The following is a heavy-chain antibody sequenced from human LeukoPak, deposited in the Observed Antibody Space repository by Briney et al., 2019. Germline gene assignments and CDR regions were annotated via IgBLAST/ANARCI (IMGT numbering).Heavy chain of an antibody. CDR1: GFTFSSYW. CDR2: IDSDGSST. D-gene: IGHD4-11*01. V-gene: IGHV3-74*01. Sequence: GGSLRLSCAASGFTFSSYWMHWVRRAPGKGLVWVSRIDSDGSSTSYADSVKGRFTISRDNAKNTLYLQMNSLRAEDTAVYYCASPGGNYALLGFGYWGQGTLVTVSS. CDR3: ASPGGNYALLGFGY. J-gene: IGHJ4*02.